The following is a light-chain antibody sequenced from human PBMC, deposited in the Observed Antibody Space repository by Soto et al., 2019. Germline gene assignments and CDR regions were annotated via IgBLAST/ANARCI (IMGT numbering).Light chain of an antibody. Sequence: QSVLTQPASVSASPGQSITISCTGTSSDVGGYNYVSWYQQHPGKAPKLMIYDVSNRPSGVSDRFSGSKSGNTASLTISGLQAEDEADYYSNSYTSSSTHVFGTGTKVT. V-gene: IGLV2-14*01. CDR1: SSDVGGYNY. CDR2: DVS. J-gene: IGLJ1*01. CDR3: NSYTSSSTHV.